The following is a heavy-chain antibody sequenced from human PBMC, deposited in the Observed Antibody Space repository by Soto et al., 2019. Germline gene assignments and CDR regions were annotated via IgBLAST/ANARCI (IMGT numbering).Heavy chain of an antibody. J-gene: IGHJ4*02. CDR3: AASSVWYYFDY. V-gene: IGHV3-9*01. CDR2: ISWNSGSI. D-gene: IGHD6-13*01. Sequence: GGSLRLSCAASGFTFDDYAMHWVRQAPGKGLEWVSGISWNSGSIGYADSVKGRFTISRDNAKNSLYLQMNSLRAEDTALYYCAASSVWYYFDYWGQGTLVTVSS. CDR1: GFTFDDYA.